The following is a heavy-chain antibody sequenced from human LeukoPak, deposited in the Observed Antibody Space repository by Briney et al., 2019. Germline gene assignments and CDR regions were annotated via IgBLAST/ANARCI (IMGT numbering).Heavy chain of an antibody. CDR1: GFTFGSYT. V-gene: IGHV3-23*01. CDR2: ISGSSGTT. J-gene: IGHJ1*01. Sequence: PGGSLRLSCVASGFTFGSYTMSWVRQAPGKGLEWVSSISGSSGTTDYGDSVKGRFTISRDNSKNTLYLQMNSLRGEDTAVYYCARGGVYSGYDWGQGSLVTVSS. CDR3: ARGGVYSGYD. D-gene: IGHD5-12*01.